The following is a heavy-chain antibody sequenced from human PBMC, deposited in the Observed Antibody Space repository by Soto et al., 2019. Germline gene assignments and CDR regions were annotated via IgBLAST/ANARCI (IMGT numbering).Heavy chain of an antibody. CDR1: GFTFSGYS. Sequence: PGGSLRLSCAASGFTFSGYSVNWVRQAPGKGLEWVSYISSGSKTIYYAESVKGRFTVSRDNARNSQYLQMNSLRDEDTAVYYCAREYFLGVRRFDYWGKGTLVTVSS. J-gene: IGHJ4*02. D-gene: IGHD3-10*01. V-gene: IGHV3-48*02. CDR3: AREYFLGVRRFDY. CDR2: ISSGSKTI.